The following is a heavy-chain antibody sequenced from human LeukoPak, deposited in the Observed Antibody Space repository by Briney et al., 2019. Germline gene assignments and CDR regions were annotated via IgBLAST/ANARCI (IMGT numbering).Heavy chain of an antibody. CDR3: AKESEVVPAAIGGQFDY. Sequence: GGSLRLSCAASGFTFSSYGMHWVRQAPGKGLEWVAVISYDGSNKYYADSVKGRFTISRDNSKNTLYLQMNSLRAEDTAVYYCAKESEVVPAAIGGQFDYWGQGTLVTVSS. D-gene: IGHD2-2*01. CDR2: ISYDGSNK. CDR1: GFTFSSYG. V-gene: IGHV3-30*18. J-gene: IGHJ4*02.